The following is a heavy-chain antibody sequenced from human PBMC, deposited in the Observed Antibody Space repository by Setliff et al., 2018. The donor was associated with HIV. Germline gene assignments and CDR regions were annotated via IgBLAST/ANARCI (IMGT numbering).Heavy chain of an antibody. J-gene: IGHJ5*02. Sequence: PGGSLRLSCAASGLTFSTSWMQWVRQSPGEGLLWVARLNPEANYIHYADSVKGRFTIFRDNSKKTLYLQMSSLRVEDTAVYYCVREAPALRYSEWLDETGWFDPWGQGTLVTVSS. CDR3: VREAPALRYSEWLDETGWFDP. V-gene: IGHV3-74*01. D-gene: IGHD3-9*01. CDR1: GLTFSTSW. CDR2: LNPEANYI.